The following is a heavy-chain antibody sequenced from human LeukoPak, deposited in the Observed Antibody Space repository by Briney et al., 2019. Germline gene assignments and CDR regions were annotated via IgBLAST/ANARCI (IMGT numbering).Heavy chain of an antibody. CDR3: ARGDYYDSSGYYYVSSEWGAH. CDR2: ISAYNGNI. CDR1: GYTFTSYG. V-gene: IGHV1-18*01. J-gene: IGHJ4*02. D-gene: IGHD3-22*01. Sequence: GASVRVSCKASGYTFTSYGITWVRQAPGQGLEWMGWISAYNGNINYPEKVQGRVTMTKDTSTTTAYMELRSLRSDDTAVYYCARGDYYDSSGYYYVSSEWGAHWGQGTQVTVSS.